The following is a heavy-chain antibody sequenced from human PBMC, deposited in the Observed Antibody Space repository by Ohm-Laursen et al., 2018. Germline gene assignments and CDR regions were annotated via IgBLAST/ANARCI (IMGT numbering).Heavy chain of an antibody. CDR2: IHSSGST. J-gene: IGHJ3*02. CDR3: ARRDITKAFNI. D-gene: IGHD2-21*02. V-gene: IGHV4-4*07. CDR1: GGSISGYY. Sequence: TLSLTWTVSGGSISGYYWSWIRQTAGKGLEWIGRIHSSGSTNYNPSLQSRVTMSEDTSKNQFSLRLSSVTAADTAVYFCARRDITKAFNIWGQGHWSPSLQ.